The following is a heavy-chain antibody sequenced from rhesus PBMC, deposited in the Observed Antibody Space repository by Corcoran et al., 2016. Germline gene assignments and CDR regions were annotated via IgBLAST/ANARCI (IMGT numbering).Heavy chain of an antibody. J-gene: IGHJ4*01. CDR2: VDGSSGNT. CDR3: ARHEYRIHYFDY. V-gene: IGHV4-165*01. D-gene: IGHD4-23*01. Sequence: QVQLQESGPELVKPSETLSLPCAVSAGSISRNYWSWIRQTPGTGLEWIGYVDGSSGNTNYHPSLKRRVTILTDTSKNQFSRKLSSVTAADTAVYYCARHEYRIHYFDYWGQGVLVTVSS. CDR1: AGSISRNY.